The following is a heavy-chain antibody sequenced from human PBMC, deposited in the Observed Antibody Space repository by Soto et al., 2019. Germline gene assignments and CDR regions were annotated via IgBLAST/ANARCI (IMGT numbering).Heavy chain of an antibody. J-gene: IGHJ4*02. D-gene: IGHD1-7*01. CDR3: EGADNWNYT. CDR1: GFSLDTTAMG. V-gene: IGHV2-5*04. CDR2: IYWHDDK. Sequence: QITLKESGPALLTPTQTIMLTCSFSGFSLDTTAMGVGWVRQAPGKVLEWLANIYWHDDKSYNPSLEGGDTISKDTYKYPVVHTVTKMDPADTGTEYCEGADNWNYTWAQRNLDTVS.